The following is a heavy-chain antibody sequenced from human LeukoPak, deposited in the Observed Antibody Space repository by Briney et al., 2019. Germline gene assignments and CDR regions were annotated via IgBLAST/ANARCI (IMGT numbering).Heavy chain of an antibody. D-gene: IGHD6-19*01. Sequence: GGSLRLSCAASGFTFSSYSMNWVRQAPGKGLEWVSSISSSSSYIYYADSVKGRFTISRDNAKNSLYLQMNSLRAEDTAVYYCARGDSGGYEYYFDYWRQGTLVTVSS. CDR1: GFTFSSYS. V-gene: IGHV3-21*01. CDR3: ARGDSGGYEYYFDY. J-gene: IGHJ4*02. CDR2: ISSSSSYI.